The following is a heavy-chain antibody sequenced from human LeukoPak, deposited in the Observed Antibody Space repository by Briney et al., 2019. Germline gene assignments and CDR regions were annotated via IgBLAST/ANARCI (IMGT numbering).Heavy chain of an antibody. CDR1: GYTFTGYY. CDR3: ARMLSSGLYYFDY. J-gene: IGHJ4*02. V-gene: IGHV1-2*04. D-gene: IGHD6-19*01. CDR2: INPNSGGT. Sequence: ASVKVSCKASGYTFTGYYMHWVRQAPGQGLEWMGWINPNSGGTNYAQKFQGWVTMTRDTSISTAYMELSRLRSDDTAVYYCARMLSSGLYYFDYWGQGTLVIVSS.